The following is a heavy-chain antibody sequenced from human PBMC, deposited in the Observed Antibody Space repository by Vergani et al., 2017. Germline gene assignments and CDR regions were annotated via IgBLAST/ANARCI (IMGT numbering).Heavy chain of an antibody. Sequence: EVQLVESGGGLVQPGRSLRLSCAASGFTFDDYAMHWVRQAPGKGLEWVSGISWNSGSIGYADSVKGRFTISRDNAKNSLYLQMNSLRAEDTAVYYCAKAGYCSGGSCYHYYYYGMDVWGQGTTVTVSS. CDR2: ISWNSGSI. CDR3: AKAGYCSGGSCYHYYYYGMDV. D-gene: IGHD2-15*01. V-gene: IGHV3-9*01. CDR1: GFTFDDYA. J-gene: IGHJ6*02.